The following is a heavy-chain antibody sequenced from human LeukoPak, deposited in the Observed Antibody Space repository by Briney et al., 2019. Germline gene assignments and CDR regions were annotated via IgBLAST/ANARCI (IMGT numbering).Heavy chain of an antibody. CDR3: ARDNGYCTGGSCFYYYMDV. J-gene: IGHJ6*03. D-gene: IGHD2-15*01. V-gene: IGHV3-20*04. Sequence: GGSLRLSCAASGFTFDDYGMSWVRQAPGKGLEWVSGINWNGGSTGYADSVKGRFTISRDNAKNSLYLQMNSVRAEDTAVYYCARDNGYCTGGSCFYYYMDVWGKGTTVTISS. CDR1: GFTFDDYG. CDR2: INWNGGST.